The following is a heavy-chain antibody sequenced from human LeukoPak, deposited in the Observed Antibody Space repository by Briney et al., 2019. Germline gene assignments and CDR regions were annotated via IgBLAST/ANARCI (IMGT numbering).Heavy chain of an antibody. D-gene: IGHD3-10*01. CDR3: ARHPTYYYGSGSYPDY. J-gene: IGHJ4*02. V-gene: IGHV3-23*01. Sequence: GGSLRLSCAASGFTFSSYAMSWVRQAPGKGLEWVSAISGSGGSTYYADSVKGRFTISRDNSKNTLYLQMSSLRAEDTAVYYCARHPTYYYGSGSYPDYWGQGTLVTVSS. CDR2: ISGSGGST. CDR1: GFTFSSYA.